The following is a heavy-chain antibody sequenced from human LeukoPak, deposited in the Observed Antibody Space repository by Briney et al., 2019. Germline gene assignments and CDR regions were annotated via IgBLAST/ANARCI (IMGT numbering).Heavy chain of an antibody. CDR2: IIPIFGTA. D-gene: IGHD5-18*01. J-gene: IGHJ6*02. Sequence: WASVKVSCKASGGTFSSYAISWVRQAPGQGLEWMGGIIPIFGTANYAQKFQGRVTITADESTSTAYMELSSLRSEDTAVYYCAREAPYSYGPYYYYYYGMDVWGQGTTVTVSS. V-gene: IGHV1-69*13. CDR1: GGTFSSYA. CDR3: AREAPYSYGPYYYYYYGMDV.